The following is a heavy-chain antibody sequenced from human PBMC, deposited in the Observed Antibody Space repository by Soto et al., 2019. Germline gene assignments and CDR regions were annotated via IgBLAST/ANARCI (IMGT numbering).Heavy chain of an antibody. CDR2: VIPIFGTT. CDR1: GGAFSSSG. D-gene: IGHD3-22*01. Sequence: QVQLVQSGAEMKKPGSSVRVTCKASGGAFSSSGISWVRQAPGQGLEWMAGVIPIFGTTKNAPKFQGRVTVSADESTSTAYMELSSLRSEDTAVYFCAKTPGVIVVVTAFDHWGRGIPVIVSS. J-gene: IGHJ4*02. CDR3: AKTPGVIVVVTAFDH. V-gene: IGHV1-69*01.